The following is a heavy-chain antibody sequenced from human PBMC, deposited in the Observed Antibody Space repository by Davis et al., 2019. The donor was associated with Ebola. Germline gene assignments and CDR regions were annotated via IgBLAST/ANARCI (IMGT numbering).Heavy chain of an antibody. V-gene: IGHV1-18*04. CDR3: AAGGSRGGFDV. D-gene: IGHD1-26*01. CDR1: GYPFTSYA. J-gene: IGHJ3*01. CDR2: ISDFNGNT. Sequence: ASVKVSCKASGYPFTSYAITWVRQAPGQGLEWMAWISDFNGNTNYAQKFQGRVTLTTDPSTSTAYMELSSLRSDDSAVYYCAAGGSRGGFDVWGQGTMVTVS.